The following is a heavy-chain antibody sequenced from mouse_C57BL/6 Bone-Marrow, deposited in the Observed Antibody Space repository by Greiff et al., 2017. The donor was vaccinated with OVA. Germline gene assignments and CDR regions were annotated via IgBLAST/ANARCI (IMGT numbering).Heavy chain of an antibody. V-gene: IGHV1-26*01. Sequence: EVQLQQSGPELVKPGASVKISCKASGYTFTDYYMNWVKQSHGKSLEWIGDINPNNGGTSYNQKFKGKATLTVDKSSSTAYMELRSLTSEDSAVYYCARGGKLGHDYFDYWGQGTTLTVSS. D-gene: IGHD4-1*01. J-gene: IGHJ2*01. CDR2: INPNNGGT. CDR3: ARGGKLGHDYFDY. CDR1: GYTFTDYY.